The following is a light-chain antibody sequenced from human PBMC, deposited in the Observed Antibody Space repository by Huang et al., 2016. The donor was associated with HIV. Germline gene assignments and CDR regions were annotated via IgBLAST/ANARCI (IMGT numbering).Light chain of an antibody. J-gene: IGKJ4*01. CDR3: QQHHSWLT. CDR2: DAS. V-gene: IGKV3-11*01. CDR1: QSISNH. Sequence: IVLTQSPATLSWYLGERVTLSCRASQSISNHLAWYQQRPGQAPRLLIYDASNRVAGVPARFRGSGSGTDFTLTISSLEPEDFALYYCQQHHSWLTFGGGTKLEVK.